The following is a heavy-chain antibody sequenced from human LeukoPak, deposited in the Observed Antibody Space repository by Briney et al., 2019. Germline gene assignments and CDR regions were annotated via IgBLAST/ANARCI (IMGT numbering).Heavy chain of an antibody. J-gene: IGHJ4*02. CDR1: GFTFDDYA. CDR3: ARGAVWGGNCGDY. CDR2: ISGDGGST. V-gene: IGHV3-43*02. Sequence: GGSLRLSCAASGFTFDDYAMHWVGQAPGQGLEWVSLISGDGGSTYYADSVKGRFTISRDHAKNTLYLHMNSLRAEDTAVYYCARGAVWGGNCGDYWGQGTLVTVSS. D-gene: IGHD4-23*01.